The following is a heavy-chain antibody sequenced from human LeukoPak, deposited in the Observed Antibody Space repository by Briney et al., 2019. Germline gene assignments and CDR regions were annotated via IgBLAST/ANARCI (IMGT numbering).Heavy chain of an antibody. Sequence: GGSLRLSCAASGFTFSSYGMHWVRQAPGKGLEWVAFIRYDGSNKYYADSVKGRLTISRDNSKNTLYLQMNSLRAEDTAVYYCAKDKGSSWYGGPDYWGQGTLVTVSS. CDR2: IRYDGSNK. D-gene: IGHD6-13*01. V-gene: IGHV3-30*02. CDR3: AKDKGSSWYGGPDY. J-gene: IGHJ4*02. CDR1: GFTFSSYG.